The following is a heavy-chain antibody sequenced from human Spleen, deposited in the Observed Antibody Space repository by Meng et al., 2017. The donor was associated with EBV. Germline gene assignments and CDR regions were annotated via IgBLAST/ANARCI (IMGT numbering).Heavy chain of an antibody. J-gene: IGHJ4*02. CDR2: IHYGGAS. Sequence: QGPLQSSGPGLVKPSDTLSLTCSVSDVSVTRGEYYLTWVRQSPGKGLEWIGYIHYGGASNYNPSLKSRVTISLDTSKNQFSLRVNAVTAADTAVYFCARGHSSDWDYFFDSWGLGTLVTVSS. V-gene: IGHV4-61*08. D-gene: IGHD6-19*01. CDR1: DVSVTRGEYY. CDR3: ARGHSSDWDYFFDS.